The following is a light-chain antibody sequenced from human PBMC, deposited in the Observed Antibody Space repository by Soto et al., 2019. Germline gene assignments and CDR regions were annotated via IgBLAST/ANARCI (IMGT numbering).Light chain of an antibody. V-gene: IGKV1-5*01. CDR1: QNINTW. CDR2: EAS. Sequence: DIQMTQSPSTLSASVGDRVTITCRASQNINTWLAWYQQEPGKAPKLLIFEASTLQGGVPSRFSGSGSGTEVTLTITSLQPDDFATFYCQQYSRSPYTFGRGTKLE. CDR3: QQYSRSPYT. J-gene: IGKJ2*01.